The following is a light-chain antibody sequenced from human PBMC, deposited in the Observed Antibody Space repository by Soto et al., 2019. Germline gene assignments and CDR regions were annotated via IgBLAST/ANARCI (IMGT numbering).Light chain of an antibody. V-gene: IGKV1-33*01. CDR3: QQYDNLP. J-gene: IGKJ2*01. CDR2: DAS. CDR1: QDISNY. Sequence: DIQMTQSPSSLSESVGDRVTITCQACQDISNYLNWYQQKPGKAPKVLIFDASNLKTGVPSRFSGSGSGTDFTFTISSLQPEDIATYYCQQYDNLPFGQGTKLEIK.